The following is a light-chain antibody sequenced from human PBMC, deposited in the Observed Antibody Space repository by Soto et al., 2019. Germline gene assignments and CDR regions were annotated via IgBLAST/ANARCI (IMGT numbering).Light chain of an antibody. Sequence: QSALTQPASLSGSPGQSITISCTGTSSDIGGYNYVSWYQQHPGKAPKLMIYDVSNRPSGVSNRFSGSKSGNTASLTISGLQAEDEADYSCSSYRASSTTHYVFGTGTQLTVL. J-gene: IGLJ1*01. CDR2: DVS. V-gene: IGLV2-14*03. CDR1: SSDIGGYNY. CDR3: SSYRASSTTHYV.